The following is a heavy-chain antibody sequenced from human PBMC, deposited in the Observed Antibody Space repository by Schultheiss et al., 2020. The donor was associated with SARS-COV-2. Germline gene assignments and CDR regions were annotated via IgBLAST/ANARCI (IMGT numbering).Heavy chain of an antibody. CDR1: GGSISSYY. D-gene: IGHD1-1*01. CDR2: IYYSGST. Sequence: SETLSLTCTVSGGSISSYYWSWIRQPPGKGLEWIGYIYYSGSTNYNPSLKSRVTISVDTSKNQFSLKLSSVTAADTAVYYCARVKRSTPAGYFDYWGQGTLVTVSS. J-gene: IGHJ4*02. CDR3: ARVKRSTPAGYFDY. V-gene: IGHV4-59*01.